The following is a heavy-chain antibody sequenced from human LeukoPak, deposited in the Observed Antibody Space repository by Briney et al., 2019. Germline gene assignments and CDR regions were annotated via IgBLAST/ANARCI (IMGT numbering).Heavy chain of an antibody. CDR3: AREGGYGDQNWFDP. Sequence: PSETLSLSCTVSGGSISSSSYYWGWIRQPPGKGLEWIGYIYYSGSTYYNPSLKSRVTISVDTSKNQFSLKLSSVTAADTAVYYCAREGGYGDQNWFDPWGQGTLVTVSS. CDR1: GGSISSSSYY. V-gene: IGHV4-39*07. CDR2: IYYSGST. J-gene: IGHJ5*02. D-gene: IGHD4-17*01.